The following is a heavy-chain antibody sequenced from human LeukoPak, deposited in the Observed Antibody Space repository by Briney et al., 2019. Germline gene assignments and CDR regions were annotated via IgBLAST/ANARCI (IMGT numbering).Heavy chain of an antibody. CDR2: ISTDDSNT. CDR3: ATERSCSSTSCYSYYYYAMDV. Sequence: ASVKLSCKASGYTFTSYGISWVRQAPGQGPEWVGWISTDDSNTNYAHTLQGRVTITTDTSTNTAYIEVTSQRSEDTAVYYCATERSCSSTSCYSYYYYAMDVWGQGTTVTVSS. V-gene: IGHV1-18*01. CDR1: GYTFTSYG. J-gene: IGHJ6*02. D-gene: IGHD2-2*02.